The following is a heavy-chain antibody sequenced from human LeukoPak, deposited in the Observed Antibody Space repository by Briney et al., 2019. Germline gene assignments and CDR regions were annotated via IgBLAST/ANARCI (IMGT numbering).Heavy chain of an antibody. J-gene: IGHJ5*02. CDR1: GGSISNYY. CDR2: IYSSGST. CDR3: ARDDTGRVGWFDP. D-gene: IGHD1-1*01. V-gene: IGHV4-4*07. Sequence: SETLSLTCTVSGGSISNYYWSWIRQPAGRGLEWIGRIYSSGSTNYNPSLKSRVTMSVDTSKNQFSLRLSSVTAADTAVYHCARDDTGRVGWFDPWGQGTLVTVSS.